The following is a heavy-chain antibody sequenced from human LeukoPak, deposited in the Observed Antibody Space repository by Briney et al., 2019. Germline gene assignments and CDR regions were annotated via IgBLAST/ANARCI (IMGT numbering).Heavy chain of an antibody. CDR1: GFTFSSYA. Sequence: PGGSLRLSCAASGFTFSSYAMHWVRQAPGKGLEWVAVISYDGSNKYYADSVKGRFTISRDNSKNTLYLQMNSLRAEDTAVYYCAKGGLDSSWYLVAFDIWGQGTMVTVSS. CDR3: AKGGLDSSWYLVAFDI. J-gene: IGHJ3*02. CDR2: ISYDGSNK. D-gene: IGHD6-13*01. V-gene: IGHV3-30-3*01.